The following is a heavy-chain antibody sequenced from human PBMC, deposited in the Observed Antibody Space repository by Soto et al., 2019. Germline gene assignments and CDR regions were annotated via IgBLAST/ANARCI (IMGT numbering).Heavy chain of an antibody. D-gene: IGHD5-12*01. CDR3: HLSSGSRLDDY. J-gene: IGHJ4*02. CDR1: GFTFSNAW. Sequence: EVQLVESGGGLVKPGGSLRLSCAASGFTFSNAWMRWVRQAPGKWLEWVGRIKSKTDGGTTDYAAHVKGRFTISRDYSNNTLSLQMNSLKTEVTALYYCHLSSGSRLDDYGGQRTQVTVSS. V-gene: IGHV3-15*01. CDR2: IKSKTDGGTT.